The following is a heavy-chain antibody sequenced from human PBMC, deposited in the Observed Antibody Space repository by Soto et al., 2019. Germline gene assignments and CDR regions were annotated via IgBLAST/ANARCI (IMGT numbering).Heavy chain of an antibody. J-gene: IGHJ4*02. D-gene: IGHD3-3*01. CDR1: GGSFSGYY. CDR3: ARPTYYDFWSGVGFDY. CDR2: INHSGST. Sequence: ETLSLTCAVYGGSFSGYYWSWIRQSPGKGLEWIGEINHSGSTNYNPSLKSRVTISVDTSKNQFSLKLSSVTAADTAVYYCARPTYYDFWSGVGFDYWGQGTLVTVSS. V-gene: IGHV4-34*01.